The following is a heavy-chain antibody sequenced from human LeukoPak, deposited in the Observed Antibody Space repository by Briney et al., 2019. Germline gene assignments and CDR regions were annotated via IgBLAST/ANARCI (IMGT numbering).Heavy chain of an antibody. CDR2: IWYDGSNK. CDR1: GFTFSSYG. V-gene: IGHV3-33*01. Sequence: GGSLRLSCAASGFTFSSYGMYWVRQAPGKGLEWVAVIWYDGSNKYYGDSVKGRFTISRDNSKNTLYLQMNSLRGEDTAVYYCARAAWQLSPYGMDVWGQGTTVTVSS. CDR3: ARAAWQLSPYGMDV. D-gene: IGHD6-13*01. J-gene: IGHJ6*02.